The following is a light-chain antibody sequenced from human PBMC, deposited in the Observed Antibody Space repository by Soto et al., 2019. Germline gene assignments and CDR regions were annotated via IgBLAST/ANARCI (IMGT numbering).Light chain of an antibody. J-gene: IGKJ2*01. Sequence: DIQMTQSPSTLSASVGDRVTITCRAIQSISSWLAWYQQKPGKAPKLMIYKESSLESGVPSRFSGSRSGTEFTLTISSLQPDDFATYYCQQYNSYSRTFGQGTKLEIK. CDR1: QSISSW. V-gene: IGKV1-5*03. CDR2: KES. CDR3: QQYNSYSRT.